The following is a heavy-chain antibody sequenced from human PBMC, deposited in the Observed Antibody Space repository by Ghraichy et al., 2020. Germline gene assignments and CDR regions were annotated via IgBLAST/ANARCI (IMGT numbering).Heavy chain of an antibody. CDR2: IYPGDSDT. V-gene: IGHV5-51*01. CDR3: ATSPGGYCTNGVCHDDAFDI. CDR1: GYSFTSYW. Sequence: GGSLRLSCKGSGYSFTSYWIGWVRQMPGKGLEWMGIIYPGDSDTRYSPSFQGQVTISADKSISTAYLQWSSLKASDTAMYYCATSPGGYCTNGVCHDDAFDIWGQGTMVTVSS. J-gene: IGHJ3*02. D-gene: IGHD2-8*01.